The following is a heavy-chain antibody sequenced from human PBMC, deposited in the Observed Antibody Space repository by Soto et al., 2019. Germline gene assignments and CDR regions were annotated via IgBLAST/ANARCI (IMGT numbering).Heavy chain of an antibody. CDR3: ARDTYDILTGYHLYYYYGMDV. CDR1: GFTFSSYS. Sequence: GGSLRLSCAASGFTFSSYSMNWVRQAPRKGLEWVSYISSSSSTIYYADSVKGRFTIARDNAKNPLYLQMNSLRDEDTAVYYCARDTYDILTGYHLYYYYGMDVWGQGTTVTVSS. D-gene: IGHD3-9*01. V-gene: IGHV3-48*02. J-gene: IGHJ6*02. CDR2: ISSSSSTI.